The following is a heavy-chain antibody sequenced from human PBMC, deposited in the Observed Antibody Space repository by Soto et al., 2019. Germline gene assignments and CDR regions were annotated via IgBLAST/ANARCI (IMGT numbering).Heavy chain of an antibody. J-gene: IGHJ4*02. CDR2: VRGRDGST. D-gene: IGHD5-12*01. Sequence: EVQLLESGGGLVQPGASLRLSCAASGFTFTTFDMSWARQAPGKGLEWVSVVRGRDGSTSYADSLKGRFTISKDSSKNTVYLQMNSLRAEDTALYYCATGAWLDYWGQGTLVTVSS. CDR1: GFTFTTFD. V-gene: IGHV3-23*01. CDR3: ATGAWLDY.